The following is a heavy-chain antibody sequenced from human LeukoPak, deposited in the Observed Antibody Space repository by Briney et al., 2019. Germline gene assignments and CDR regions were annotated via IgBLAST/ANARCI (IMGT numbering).Heavy chain of an antibody. D-gene: IGHD5-18*01. Sequence: GGSLRLSCAASGFXFSNYWMHWVRRAPGKGPVWVSRINNDGSSTSYADSVQGRFTISRDNAKNTLYLQMTSLTAEDTAVYYCVRPTGGYSYNYWGQGTLVTVSS. CDR3: VRPTGGYSYNY. CDR1: GFXFSNYW. CDR2: INNDGSST. V-gene: IGHV3-74*01. J-gene: IGHJ4*02.